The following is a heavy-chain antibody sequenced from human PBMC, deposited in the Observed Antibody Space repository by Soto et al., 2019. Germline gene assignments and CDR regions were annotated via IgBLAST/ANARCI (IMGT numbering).Heavy chain of an antibody. D-gene: IGHD6-13*01. J-gene: IGHJ6*02. V-gene: IGHV5-10-1*01. CDR3: ASSMDSSSWYKYYYYGMDV. CDR2: IDPSDSYT. Sequence: PGESLKISCKGSGYSFTSYWISWVRQMPGKGLEWMGRIDPSDSYTNYSPSFQGHVTISADKSISTAYLQWSSLKASDTAMYYCASSMDSSSWYKYYYYGMDVWGQGTTVTVSS. CDR1: GYSFTSYW.